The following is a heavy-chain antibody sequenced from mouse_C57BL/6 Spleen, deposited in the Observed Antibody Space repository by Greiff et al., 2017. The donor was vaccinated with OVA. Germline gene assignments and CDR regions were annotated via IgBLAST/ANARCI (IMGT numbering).Heavy chain of an antibody. CDR3: ARNGLYGSYYYDMEY. CDR2: IFICLST. J-gene: IGHJ4*01. CDR1: GFSLTSYG. Sequence: VQLPHSLPFLFHPSHSLSITCTVSGFSLTSYGVHWVLHSPLNFLYFLLFIFICLSTYYNSAFISRLSISKDNSKSQVFFKMNSLQADDTAIYYCARNGLYGSYYYDMEYWGQGTSVTVSS. D-gene: IGHD1-1*01. V-gene: IGHV2-2*01.